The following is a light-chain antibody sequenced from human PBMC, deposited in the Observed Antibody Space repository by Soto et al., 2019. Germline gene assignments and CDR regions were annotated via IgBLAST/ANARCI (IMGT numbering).Light chain of an antibody. J-gene: IGLJ1*01. Sequence: ALTQPASVSGSPGQSITISCTGTSSDVGSYNLVSWYQQHPGKAPKLMIYEVSKRPSGVSNRFSGSKSGNTASLTISGLQAEDEADYYCCSYAGSSTFVFGTGTKVTVL. CDR1: SSDVGSYNL. CDR2: EVS. CDR3: CSYAGSSTFV. V-gene: IGLV2-23*02.